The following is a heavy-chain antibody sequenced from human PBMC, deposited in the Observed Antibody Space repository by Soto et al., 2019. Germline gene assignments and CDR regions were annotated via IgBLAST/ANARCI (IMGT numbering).Heavy chain of an antibody. Sequence: ASVKVSCKTSGYTFAAYYIHWVRQAPGQGLEWMGFIFPNSGGSTTSAQQFEGSVTMTSDSSISTAYLELSGLTPDDTAVYYCAKHEGGIFDSWGQGTLVTVSS. D-gene: IGHD3-16*01. CDR1: GYTFAAYY. V-gene: IGHV1-2*02. CDR2: IFPNSGGST. CDR3: AKHEGGIFDS. J-gene: IGHJ4*01.